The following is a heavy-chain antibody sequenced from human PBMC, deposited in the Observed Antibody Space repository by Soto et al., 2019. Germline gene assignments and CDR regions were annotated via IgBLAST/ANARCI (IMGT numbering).Heavy chain of an antibody. CDR1: GFTFSSYA. CDR3: VRDPGQADSSPGYYYGMDV. J-gene: IGHJ6*02. D-gene: IGHD6-13*01. V-gene: IGHV3-23*01. Sequence: GGSLRLSCAASGFTFSSYAMSWVRQAPGKGLEWVSAISGSGGSTYYADSVKGRFTIPRDNSKNTLYLQMNSLRAEDTAVYYYVRDPGQADSSPGYYYGMDVWGQGTTVTVSS. CDR2: ISGSGGST.